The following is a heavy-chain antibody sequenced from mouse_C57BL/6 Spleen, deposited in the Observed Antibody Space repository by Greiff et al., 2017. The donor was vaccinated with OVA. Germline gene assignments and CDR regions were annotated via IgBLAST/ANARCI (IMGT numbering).Heavy chain of an antibody. CDR1: GYTFTSYW. V-gene: IGHV1-69*01. CDR3: ARFITTVVAETWYFDV. CDR2: IDPSDSYT. Sequence: VQLQQPGAELVMPGASVKLSCKASGYTFTSYWMHWVKQRPGQGLEWIGEIDPSDSYTNYNQKFKGKSTLTVDKSSSTAYMQLSSLTSEDSAVYYCARFITTVVAETWYFDVWGTGTTVTVSS. D-gene: IGHD1-1*01. J-gene: IGHJ1*03.